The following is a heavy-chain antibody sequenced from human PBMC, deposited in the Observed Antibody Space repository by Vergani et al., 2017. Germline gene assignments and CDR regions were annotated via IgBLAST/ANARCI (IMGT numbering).Heavy chain of an antibody. CDR2: IYSGGST. D-gene: IGHD6-13*01. J-gene: IGHJ4*02. CDR3: AKRGAAAVIYYFDY. Sequence: EVQLVESGGGLVQPGGSLRLSCAASGFTFSSYAMSWVRQAPGKGLEWVSVIYSGGSTYYADSVKGRFTISRDNSKNTLYLQMNSLRAEDTAVYYCAKRGAAAVIYYFDYWGQGTLVTVSS. V-gene: IGHV3-66*02. CDR1: GFTFSSYA.